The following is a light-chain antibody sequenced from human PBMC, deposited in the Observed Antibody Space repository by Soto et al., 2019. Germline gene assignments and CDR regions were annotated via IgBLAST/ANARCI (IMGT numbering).Light chain of an antibody. V-gene: IGLV1-36*01. Sequence: QSVLTQPPSVSEAPRQRVTISCSGSSSNIGNNAVNWYQQLPGQAPQIVIYYDDLLTSGVSDRFSGSKSGTSASLAISALQSDDEADYYCASWDDSLNAYVFGPGTKLTVL. CDR2: YDD. CDR3: ASWDDSLNAYV. J-gene: IGLJ1*01. CDR1: SSNIGNNA.